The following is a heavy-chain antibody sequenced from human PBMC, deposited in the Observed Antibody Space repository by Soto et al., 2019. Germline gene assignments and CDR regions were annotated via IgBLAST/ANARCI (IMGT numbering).Heavy chain of an antibody. CDR1: GGSISSGGYY. CDR2: IYDSGTA. D-gene: IGHD2-21*02. CDR3: ASYCGGDCSGY. Sequence: QVQLQESGPGLVKPSQTLSLTCTVSGGSISSGGYYWSWIRQHPGKGLEWIGHIYDSGTAYYSPSLESLVTISVDTSKNQFSLKLSSVTAAGTAVYYGASYCGGDCSGYWGQGTLVTVSS. J-gene: IGHJ4*02. V-gene: IGHV4-31*01.